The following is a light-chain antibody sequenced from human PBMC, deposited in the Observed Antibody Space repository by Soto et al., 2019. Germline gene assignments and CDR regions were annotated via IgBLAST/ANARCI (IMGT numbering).Light chain of an antibody. V-gene: IGKV1-5*01. CDR2: DAS. CDR3: QHYDSYFQT. Sequence: DIQMTQSPSTLSASVGDRVTITCRASQSIRSWLAWYQQKPGKAPNLLIYDASSLESGVPSRFSGSGYGTEFPLTITSLQPDDFATYYCQHYDSYFQTFGQGTKVEIK. J-gene: IGKJ1*01. CDR1: QSIRSW.